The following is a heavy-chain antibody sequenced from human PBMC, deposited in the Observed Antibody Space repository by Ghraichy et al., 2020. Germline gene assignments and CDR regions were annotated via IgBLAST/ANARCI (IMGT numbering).Heavy chain of an antibody. Sequence: GGSLRLSCAASGFTFTSYWMSWVRQAPGKGLEWVANIKQDGSEKYYVYSVKGRFTISRDNARNSVYLQMNRLRAKDTVNYYCARVWPAFDSWGQGTMVTVPS. CDR2: IKQDGSEK. D-gene: IGHD3-16*01. CDR1: GFTFTSYW. V-gene: IGHV3-7*01. CDR3: ARVWPAFDS. J-gene: IGHJ3*02.